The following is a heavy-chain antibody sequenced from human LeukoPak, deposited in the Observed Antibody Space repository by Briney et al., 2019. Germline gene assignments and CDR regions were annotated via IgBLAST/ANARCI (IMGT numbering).Heavy chain of an antibody. J-gene: IGHJ4*02. Sequence: SETLSLTCTVSGDSISTSNSYWGWIRQPPGKGLEWIGSIYYSGNTYYNASLKSRVTISVDTSKNQFSLKLSSVTAADTAVYYCASTYYDFWSGYFFSSGFDYWGQGTLVTVSS. CDR2: IYYSGNT. D-gene: IGHD3-3*01. V-gene: IGHV4-39*07. CDR1: GDSISTSNSY. CDR3: ASTYYDFWSGYFFSSGFDY.